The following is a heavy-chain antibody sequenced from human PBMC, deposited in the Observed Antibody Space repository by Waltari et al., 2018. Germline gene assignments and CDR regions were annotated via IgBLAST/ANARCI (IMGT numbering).Heavy chain of an antibody. J-gene: IGHJ6*02. CDR3: ASSSSLHPYYYYGMDV. CDR2: ISAYNGNT. D-gene: IGHD6-13*01. V-gene: IGHV1-18*01. Sequence: QVQLVQSGAEVKKPGASVKVSCKASGYTFTSYGISWVRPAPGQGLEWMGWISAYNGNTNYAQKLQGRVTMTTDESTSTADMELSSLRSEDTAVYYCASSSSLHPYYYYGMDVWGQGTTVTVSS. CDR1: GYTFTSYG.